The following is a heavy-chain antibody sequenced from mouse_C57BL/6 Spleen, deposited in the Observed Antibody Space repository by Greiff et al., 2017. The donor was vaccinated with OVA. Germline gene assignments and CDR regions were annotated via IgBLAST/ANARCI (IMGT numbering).Heavy chain of an antibody. CDR1: GFTFSSYA. CDR3: ARAPPFTTVVAGPFDY. V-gene: IGHV5-4*03. Sequence: EVKLVESGGGLVKPGGSLKLSCAASGFTFSSYAMSWVRQTPEKRLEWVATISDGGSYTYYPANVKGRFTISRDNAKNNLYLQMSHLKSEDTAMYYCARAPPFTTVVAGPFDYWGQGTTLTVSS. D-gene: IGHD1-1*01. CDR2: ISDGGSYT. J-gene: IGHJ2*01.